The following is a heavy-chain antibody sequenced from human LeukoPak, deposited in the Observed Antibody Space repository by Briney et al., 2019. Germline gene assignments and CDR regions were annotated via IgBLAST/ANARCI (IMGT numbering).Heavy chain of an antibody. CDR3: ARADSLHGGPYLIGP. Sequence: ASVKVSCKTSGYSFTDYYMHWVRQAPGQGLEWMGWINPYSGGTSSAQKFQGRVTMTRDTSISTVYMQVSWLTSDDTATYYCARADSLHGGPYLIGPWGQGTLVTVSS. V-gene: IGHV1-2*02. CDR1: GYSFTDYY. CDR2: INPYSGGT. D-gene: IGHD3-16*01. J-gene: IGHJ5*02.